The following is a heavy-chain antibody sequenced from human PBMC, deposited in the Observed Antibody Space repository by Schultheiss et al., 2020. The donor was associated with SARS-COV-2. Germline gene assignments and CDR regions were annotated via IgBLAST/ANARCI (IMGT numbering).Heavy chain of an antibody. D-gene: IGHD3-22*01. J-gene: IGHJ3*02. CDR2: ISSSGSTI. CDR1: GFTFSDYY. Sequence: GGSLRLSCAASGFTFSDYYMSWIRQAPGKGLEWVSYISSSGSTIYYADSVKGRFTISRDNAKNSLYLQMNSLRAEDTAVYYCAKVYDSSGYYWGDAFDIWDQGTMVTVSS. CDR3: AKVYDSSGYYWGDAFDI. V-gene: IGHV3-11*04.